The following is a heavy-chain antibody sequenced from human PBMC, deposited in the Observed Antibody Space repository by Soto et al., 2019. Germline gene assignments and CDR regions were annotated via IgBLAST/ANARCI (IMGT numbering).Heavy chain of an antibody. CDR2: IIPIFGTA. CDR3: ARGRVGYCSSSSCYTGEAGYYYCGMEV. CDR1: GGTFSSYA. Sequence: QVQLVQSGAEVKKPGSSVKVSCKASGGTFSSYAISWVRQAPGQGLEWMGGIIPIFGTANYAQKFQGRVTITADESTSTAYVELRSLRSEDTAVYYCARGRVGYCSSSSCYTGEAGYYYCGMEVWGQGTTVTVSS. D-gene: IGHD2-2*02. V-gene: IGHV1-69*01. J-gene: IGHJ6*02.